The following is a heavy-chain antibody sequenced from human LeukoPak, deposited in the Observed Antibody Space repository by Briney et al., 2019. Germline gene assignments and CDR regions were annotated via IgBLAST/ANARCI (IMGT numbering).Heavy chain of an antibody. CDR3: ATWAHSGYWIATFDY. CDR2: ISGDGSST. Sequence: PGGSLRLSCAASGFTFSSYEMNWVRQAPGKGLEWVSSISGDGSSTHYADSVKGRFTVSRDNSKNTVYLQANSLRVEDTAVYYCATWAHSGYWIATFDYWGQGTLVTVSS. D-gene: IGHD3-22*01. J-gene: IGHJ4*02. CDR1: GFTFSSYE. V-gene: IGHV3-23*01.